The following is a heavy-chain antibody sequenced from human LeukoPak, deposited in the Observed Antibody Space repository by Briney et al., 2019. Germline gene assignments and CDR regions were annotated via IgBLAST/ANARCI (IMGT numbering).Heavy chain of an antibody. Sequence: QPGGSLRLSCAASGFTFSTYAMSWVRQGPGKGLEWVSGISDSGGRTYHEDSVKGRFTISRDKSKNTMFLQMNTLRAEDTAVYYCVTQRMKREYGDPDGTFDYWGQGTLVTVSS. D-gene: IGHD4-17*01. CDR2: ISDSGGRT. V-gene: IGHV3-23*01. CDR1: GFTFSTYA. J-gene: IGHJ4*02. CDR3: VTQRMKREYGDPDGTFDY.